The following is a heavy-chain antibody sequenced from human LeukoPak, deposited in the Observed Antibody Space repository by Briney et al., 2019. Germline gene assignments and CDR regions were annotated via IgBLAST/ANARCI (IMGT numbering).Heavy chain of an antibody. CDR1: GGTFSSYA. J-gene: IGHJ4*02. V-gene: IGHV1-69*05. Sequence: ASVKVSCKASGGTFSSYAISWVRQAPGQGLEWMGGINPIFGTANYAQKFQGSVTMTTDDSTSTAYMELSSLKSEYTCVCYCAGDLDKGLFDYWGQGTLVTVSS. D-gene: IGHD3-9*01. CDR2: INPIFGTA. CDR3: AGDLDKGLFDY.